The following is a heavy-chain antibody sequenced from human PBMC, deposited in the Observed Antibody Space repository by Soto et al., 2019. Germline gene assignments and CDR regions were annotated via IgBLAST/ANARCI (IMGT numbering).Heavy chain of an antibody. J-gene: IGHJ4*02. CDR2: ISGSGGST. Sequence: LRLSCAASGFSFSSYAMNWVRQAPGRGLEWVSEISGSGGSTYYADSVKGRFTISRDDSKNTLYLQMNSLRVEDTALYYCAKRDNYYGSPFDYWGQGTLVTVSS. V-gene: IGHV3-23*01. CDR3: AKRDNYYGSPFDY. D-gene: IGHD3-10*01. CDR1: GFSFSSYA.